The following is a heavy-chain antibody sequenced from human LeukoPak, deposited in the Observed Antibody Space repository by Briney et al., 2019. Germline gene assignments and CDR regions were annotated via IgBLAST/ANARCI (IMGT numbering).Heavy chain of an antibody. J-gene: IGHJ6*03. CDR2: IYYSGSA. CDR3: ARHGYYYYYMDV. CDR1: GGSISSSSYY. V-gene: IGHV4-39*01. Sequence: SETLSLTCTVSGGSISSSSYYWGWIRQPPGKGLEWIGSIYYSGSAYYNPSLKSRVTISVDTSKNQFSLKLSSVTAADTAVYYCARHGYYYYYMDVWGKGTTVTVSS.